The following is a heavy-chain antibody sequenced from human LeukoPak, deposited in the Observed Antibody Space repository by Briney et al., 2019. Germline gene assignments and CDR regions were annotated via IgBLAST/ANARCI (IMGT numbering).Heavy chain of an antibody. CDR3: ARDEYYDFWSGYPSFDY. V-gene: IGHV3-30-3*01. CDR1: GFTFSSYA. J-gene: IGHJ4*02. Sequence: GGSLRLSCAASGFTFSSYAMHWVRQAPGKGLEWVAVISYDGSNKYYADSVKGRFTISRDNSKNTLYLQMNSLRAEDTAVYYCARDEYYDFWSGYPSFDYWGQGTLVTVSS. CDR2: ISYDGSNK. D-gene: IGHD3-3*01.